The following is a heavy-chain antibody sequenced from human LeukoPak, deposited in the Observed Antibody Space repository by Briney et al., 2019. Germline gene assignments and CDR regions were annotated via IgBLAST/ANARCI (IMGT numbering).Heavy chain of an antibody. CDR2: IYSGGST. D-gene: IGHD6-6*01. V-gene: IGHV3-66*02. Sequence: GGSLRLSCAASECSVGSNYMTWVRQAPGKGLEWVSLIYSGGSTYYAGSVKGRFTISRDNSKNTLYLQMNSLRAADTAVYYCARDKGTSYLSSFDYWGQGTLVTVSS. CDR3: ARDKGTSYLSSFDY. J-gene: IGHJ4*02. CDR1: ECSVGSNY.